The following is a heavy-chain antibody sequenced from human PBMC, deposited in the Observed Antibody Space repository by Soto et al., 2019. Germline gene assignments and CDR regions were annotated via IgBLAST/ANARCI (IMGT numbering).Heavy chain of an antibody. V-gene: IGHV3-21*01. CDR3: ARDNLAGDPREAFDS. CDR1: GFNFGAFS. CDR2: IDPTSTEI. Sequence: EVQLVESGGGLVKPGESLRLSCTASGFNFGAFSLSWVRQAPGKGLEWVSSIDPTSTEIHYADSVEGRLSVYRDSTKNSLYLQISSLRFEDTFVSYCARDNLAGDPREAFDSWGQGTLVTVSS. D-gene: IGHD2-15*01. J-gene: IGHJ4*02.